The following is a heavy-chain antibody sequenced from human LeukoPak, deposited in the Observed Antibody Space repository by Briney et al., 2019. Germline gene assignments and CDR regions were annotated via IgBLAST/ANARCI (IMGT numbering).Heavy chain of an antibody. V-gene: IGHV4-4*07. J-gene: IGHJ6*03. D-gene: IGHD2-21*01. CDR2: IYSSGIT. CDR1: GASISGYY. CDR3: ARGVISRHYYYYMDV. Sequence: SETLSLTCTVSGASISGYYWSWIRQPAGKGLEWIGRIYSSGITYYSHSLKSRVTMSVDTSKNQFSLKLSSVTAADTAVYYCARGVISRHYYYYMDVWGKGTTVTVSS.